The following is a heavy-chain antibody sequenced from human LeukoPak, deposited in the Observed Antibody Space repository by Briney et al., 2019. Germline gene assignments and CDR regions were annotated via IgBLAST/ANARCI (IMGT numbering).Heavy chain of an antibody. J-gene: IGHJ3*02. CDR2: VASDGSQT. V-gene: IGHV3-30-3*01. CDR3: ARERQDTIVHSGAFDI. CDR1: GFTLGTYI. Sequence: GGSLRLSCGASGFTLGTYIMHWVRQAPGKGLQWVAAVASDGSQTFYIESVRGRFTISRDNSKNTPYLQMNTLRAEDTAVYFCARERQDTIVHSGAFDIWGQGTMVTVSS. D-gene: IGHD3-10*01.